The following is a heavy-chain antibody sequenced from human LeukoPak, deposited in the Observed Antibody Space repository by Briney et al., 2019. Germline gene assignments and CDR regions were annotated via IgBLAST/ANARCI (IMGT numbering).Heavy chain of an antibody. CDR3: ARDIRAVGVTLYFDY. V-gene: IGHV3-11*01. CDR1: GFSLSDYY. D-gene: IGHD1-26*01. CDR2: IRQSGADI. Sequence: GRSLRLSCTASGFSLSDYYMSWIRQAPGEGLEWLSFIRQSGADILYADSVRGRFIISRDNAQNSLYLQMNSLRAEDTAVYYCARDIRAVGVTLYFDYWGQGALVTVSS. J-gene: IGHJ4*02.